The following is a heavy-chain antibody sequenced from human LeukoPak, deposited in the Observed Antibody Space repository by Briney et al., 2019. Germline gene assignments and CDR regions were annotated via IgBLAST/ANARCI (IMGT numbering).Heavy chain of an antibody. CDR1: GYTFINYY. V-gene: IGHV1-18*04. D-gene: IGHD3-9*01. CDR2: ISAYNGNT. CDR3: ARDIYYDILTGHRYWFDP. Sequence: ASVKVSCKASGYTFINYYMHWVRQAPGQGLEWMGWISAYNGNTNYAQKLQGRVTMTTDTSTSTAYMELRSLRSDDTAVYYCARDIYYDILTGHRYWFDPWGQGTLVTVSS. J-gene: IGHJ5*02.